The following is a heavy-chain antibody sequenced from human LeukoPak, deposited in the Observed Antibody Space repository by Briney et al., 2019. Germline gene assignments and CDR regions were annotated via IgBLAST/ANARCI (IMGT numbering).Heavy chain of an antibody. J-gene: IGHJ5*02. D-gene: IGHD2-21*02. CDR3: ARLTSFADLLTATRRGWFDP. CDR1: GYSFSSFW. V-gene: IGHV5-51*01. CDR2: IFPGDSDT. Sequence: KRGESLKISCKGSGYSFSSFWIAWVRQMPGKGLEWMGIIFPGDSDTRYRPSLQGQVTISVDKSIDTAFLQWSSLKASDSAIYYCARLTSFADLLTATRRGWFDPWGQGTLVTVSS.